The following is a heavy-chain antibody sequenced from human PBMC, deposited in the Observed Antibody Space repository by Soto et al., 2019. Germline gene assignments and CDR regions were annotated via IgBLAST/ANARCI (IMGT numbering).Heavy chain of an antibody. CDR1: GFTFSSYG. V-gene: IGHV3-30*03. Sequence: GGSLRLSCAASGFTFSSYGMHWVRQAPGKGLEWVAVISYDGSNKYYADSVKGRFTISRDNSKNTLYLQMNSLRAEDTAVYYCARDPGPRAAAIRGLGWFDPWGQGTLVTVSS. CDR2: ISYDGSNK. CDR3: ARDPGPRAAAIRGLGWFDP. J-gene: IGHJ5*02. D-gene: IGHD2-2*01.